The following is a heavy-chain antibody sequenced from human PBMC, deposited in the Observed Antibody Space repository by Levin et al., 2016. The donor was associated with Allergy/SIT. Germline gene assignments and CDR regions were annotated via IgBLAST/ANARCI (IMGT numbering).Heavy chain of an antibody. CDR2: INPNSGGT. CDR3: ARDLGYHCGGDCYQPD. V-gene: IGHV1-2*02. J-gene: IGHJ4*02. D-gene: IGHD2-21*02. Sequence: WVRQAPGQGLEWMGWINPNSGGTNYAQKFQGRVTMTRDTSISTAYMELSRLRSDDTAVYYCARDLGYHCGGDCYQPDWGQGTLVTVSS.